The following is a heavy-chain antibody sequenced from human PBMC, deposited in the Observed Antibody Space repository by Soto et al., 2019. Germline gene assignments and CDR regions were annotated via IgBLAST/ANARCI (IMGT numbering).Heavy chain of an antibody. CDR1: GGSIDTYY. CDR3: ARTDGTLENFWSGYAYDI. CDR2: IYYSGTT. V-gene: IGHV4-59*13. Sequence: SETLSLTCSVSGGSIDTYYWTWFRQAPGKGLECIGNIYYSGTTNLNPALESRVTMSIDRAKKQFSLTLSSVTAADTAVYYCARTDGTLENFWSGYAYDIWGPGTKVTVSS. D-gene: IGHD3-3*01. J-gene: IGHJ3*02.